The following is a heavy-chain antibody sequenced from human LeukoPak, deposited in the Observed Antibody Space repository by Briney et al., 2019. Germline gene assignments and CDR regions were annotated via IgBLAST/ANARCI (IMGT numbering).Heavy chain of an antibody. CDR2: IGISSGNT. CDR1: GFTFSSYW. D-gene: IGHD2-2*01. V-gene: IGHV3-48*01. J-gene: IGHJ4*02. Sequence: QSGGSLRLSCAASGFTFSSYWMHWVRQAPGKGLEWISYIGISSGNTKYADSVKGRFTISGDKAKNSVYLQMNSLRVEDTAVYYCARDTKYAFDNWGQGTLVTVSS. CDR3: ARDTKYAFDN.